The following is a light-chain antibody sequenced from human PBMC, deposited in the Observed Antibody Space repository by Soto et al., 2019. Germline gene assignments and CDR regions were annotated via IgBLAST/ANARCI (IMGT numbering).Light chain of an antibody. CDR1: NIDSRT. CDR2: DNS. J-gene: IGLJ1*01. CDR3: QVWDNVDDHIYV. Sequence: SYELTQPPSVSVAPGQTARITCGGNNIDSRTVHWYQQKPGQAPLLVVYDNSFRPSGIPNRFSGSNSGNTATLTISRVEAGDEADYYCQVWDNVDDHIYVFGTGTKLTVL. V-gene: IGLV3-21*02.